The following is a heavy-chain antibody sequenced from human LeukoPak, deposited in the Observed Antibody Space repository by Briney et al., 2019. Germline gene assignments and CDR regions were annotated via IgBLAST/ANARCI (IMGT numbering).Heavy chain of an antibody. V-gene: IGHV3-21*01. CDR3: ARDGNWDALGYCSSTSCYGYYYYGMDV. J-gene: IGHJ6*02. CDR1: GFTFSSYS. CDR2: ISSSSSYI. D-gene: IGHD2-2*01. Sequence: GSLRLSCAASGFTFSSYSMNWVRQAPGKGLEWVSSISSSSSYIYYADSVKGRFTISRDNAKNSLYLQMNSLRAEDTAVYYCARDGNWDALGYCSSTSCYGYYYYGMDVWGQGTTVTVSS.